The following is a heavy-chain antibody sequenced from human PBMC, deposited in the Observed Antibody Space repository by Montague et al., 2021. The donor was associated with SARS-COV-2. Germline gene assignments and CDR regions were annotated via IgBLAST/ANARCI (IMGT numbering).Heavy chain of an antibody. V-gene: IGHV3-7*05. D-gene: IGHD3-22*01. CDR2: IKQDGSEK. Sequence: SLRLSCAASGSTFSTFWMTWFRQVPGKGLEWVANIKQDGSEKYYVDPVKGRFTISRDNAKNSLYLQLDSLRAEDTAVYYCARGYDSSGYQYWGQGTLVTVSS. J-gene: IGHJ4*02. CDR3: ARGYDSSGYQY. CDR1: GSTFSTFW.